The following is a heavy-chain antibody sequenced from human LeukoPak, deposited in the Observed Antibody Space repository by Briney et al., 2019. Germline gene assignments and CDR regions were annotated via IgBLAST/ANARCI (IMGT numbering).Heavy chain of an antibody. CDR3: AKDHLPGIVVADRDY. J-gene: IGHJ4*02. CDR2: ISGSGGTS. Sequence: GGSLRLSCVASGFTFSSYEMNWVRQAPGKGLEWVSAISGSGGTSYYADSVKGRFTISRDNSKNTLYLQINSLRAEDTAVYYCAKDHLPGIVVADRDYWGQGTLVTVSS. V-gene: IGHV3-23*01. CDR1: GFTFSSYE. D-gene: IGHD6-19*01.